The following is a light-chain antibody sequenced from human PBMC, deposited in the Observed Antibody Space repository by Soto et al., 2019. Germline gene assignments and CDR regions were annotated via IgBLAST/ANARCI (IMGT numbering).Light chain of an antibody. CDR2: EVS. Sequence: QSALTQPPSASGSPGQSVTISCTGTSSDVGGYNYVSWYQQHPGKAPKLMIYEVSKRPSGVPDRFSGSKSGKTASLTVSGLQAEDEADYYCSSYGGSNNFVVFGGGTKLTVL. CDR1: SSDVGGYNY. V-gene: IGLV2-8*01. J-gene: IGLJ2*01. CDR3: SSYGGSNNFVV.